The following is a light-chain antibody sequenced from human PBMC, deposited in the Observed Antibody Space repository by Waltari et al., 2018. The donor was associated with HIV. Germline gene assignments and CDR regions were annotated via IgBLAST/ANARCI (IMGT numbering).Light chain of an antibody. CDR2: WAS. CDR1: HNLLSTSNNRNC. CDR3: QQYYSTTYT. Sequence: DIVMTQSPDSLAVSLGERATSYCKSSHNLLSTSNNRNCLTWYQQKPGQPPKVLISWASIRDPGVPDRFSGSGSGTDFTLTINSLQADDVAVYYCQQYYSTTYTFGQGTKLEIK. V-gene: IGKV4-1*01. J-gene: IGKJ2*01.